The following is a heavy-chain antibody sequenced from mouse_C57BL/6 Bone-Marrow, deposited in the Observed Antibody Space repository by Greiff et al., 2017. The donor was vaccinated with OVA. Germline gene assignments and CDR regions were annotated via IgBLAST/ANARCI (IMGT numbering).Heavy chain of an antibody. V-gene: IGHV14-4*01. Sequence: LVESGAELVRPGASVKLSCTASGFNIKDDYMHWVKQRPEQGLEWIGWIDPENGDTEYASKFQGKATITADTSSNTAYLQLSSLTSEDTAVYYCTTLWSYFDYWGQGTTLTVSS. J-gene: IGHJ2*01. CDR2: IDPENGDT. D-gene: IGHD1-1*01. CDR3: TTLWSYFDY. CDR1: GFNIKDDY.